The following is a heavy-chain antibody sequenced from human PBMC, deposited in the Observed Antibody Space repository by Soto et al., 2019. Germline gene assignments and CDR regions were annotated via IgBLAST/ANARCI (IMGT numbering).Heavy chain of an antibody. CDR1: GFTVSSNY. CDR3: AREILTFTMVRGNPGGFDY. Sequence: EVQLVESGGGLVQPGGSLRLSCAASGFTVSSNYMSWVRQAPGKGLEWVSVIYSGGSTYYADSVKGRFTISRDNSKNTLYLQMNSLRAEDTAVYYCAREILTFTMVRGNPGGFDYWGQGTLVTVSS. J-gene: IGHJ4*02. CDR2: IYSGGST. V-gene: IGHV3-66*01. D-gene: IGHD3-10*01.